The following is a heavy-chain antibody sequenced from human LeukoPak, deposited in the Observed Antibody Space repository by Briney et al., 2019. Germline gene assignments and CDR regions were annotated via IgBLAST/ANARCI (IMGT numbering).Heavy chain of an antibody. CDR2: IWYDGSNK. D-gene: IGHD3-9*01. J-gene: IGHJ4*02. CDR3: ARAQHGILTGYYLDY. CDR1: GFTFGSYG. Sequence: PGGSLRLSCAASGFTFGSYGMHWVRQAPGKGLEWVTVIWYDGSNKYYADSVKGRFTISRDNSKDTLYLQMNSLRAEDTAVYYCARAQHGILTGYYLDYWGQGTLVTVSS. V-gene: IGHV3-33*01.